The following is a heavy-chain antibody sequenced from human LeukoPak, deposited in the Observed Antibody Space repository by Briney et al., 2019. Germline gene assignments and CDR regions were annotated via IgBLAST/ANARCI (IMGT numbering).Heavy chain of an antibody. CDR3: AKGTRFDP. CDR1: GFTFSSYG. V-gene: IGHV3-30*18. J-gene: IGHJ5*02. CDR2: ISYDGSNK. Sequence: PGGSLRLSCAASGFTFSSYGMHWVRQALGKGLEGVAVISYDGSNKYYADSVKGRFTISRDNSKNTLYLQMNSLRAEDTAVYYCAKGTRFDPWGQGTLVTVSS.